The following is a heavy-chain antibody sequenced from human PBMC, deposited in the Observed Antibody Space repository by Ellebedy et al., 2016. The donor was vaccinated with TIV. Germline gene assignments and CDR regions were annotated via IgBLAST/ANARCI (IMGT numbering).Heavy chain of an antibody. CDR2: INPNSGGT. V-gene: IGHV1-2*04. CDR1: GYTFTGYY. J-gene: IGHJ4*02. D-gene: IGHD3-10*01. CDR3: ARPKGSYYNAFDY. Sequence: AASVKVSCKASGYTFTGYYMHWVRQAPGQGLEWMGWINPNSGGTNYAQKFQGWVTMTRDTSISTAYMELSRLRSDDTAVYYCARPKGSYYNAFDYWGQGTLVTVSS.